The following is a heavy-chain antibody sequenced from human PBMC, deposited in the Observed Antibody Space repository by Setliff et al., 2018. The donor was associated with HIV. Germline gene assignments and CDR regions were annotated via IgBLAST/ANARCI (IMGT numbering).Heavy chain of an antibody. CDR3: ARAYFGSGIYY. CDR1: GGSISSYY. Sequence: SETLSLTCTVSGGSISSYYWSWIRQPPGKGLEWIGYIYTSGSTNYNPSLKSRVTISVDTPKNQFSLKLYSVTAADTAVYYCARAYFGSGIYYWGQGTLVTVSS. CDR2: IYTSGST. D-gene: IGHD3-10*01. J-gene: IGHJ4*02. V-gene: IGHV4-4*09.